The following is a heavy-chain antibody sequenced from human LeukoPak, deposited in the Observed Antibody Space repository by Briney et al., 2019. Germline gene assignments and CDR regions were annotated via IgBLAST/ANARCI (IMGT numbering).Heavy chain of an antibody. J-gene: IGHJ3*02. Sequence: ASVKVSCKASGYTFTSYYMHWVRQAPGQGLEWMGWINPNSGGTNYAQKFQGWVTMTRDTSISTAYMELSRLRSDDTAVYYCARAAAGEAFDIWGQGTMVTVSS. CDR3: ARAAAGEAFDI. V-gene: IGHV1-2*04. CDR1: GYTFTSYY. D-gene: IGHD6-13*01. CDR2: INPNSGGT.